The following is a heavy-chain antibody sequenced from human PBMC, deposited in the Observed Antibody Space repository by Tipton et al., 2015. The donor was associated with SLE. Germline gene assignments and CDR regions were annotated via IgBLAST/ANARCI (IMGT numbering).Heavy chain of an antibody. CDR2: IYYSGST. D-gene: IGHD6-19*01. J-gene: IGHJ4*02. V-gene: IGHV4-59*08. Sequence: TLSLTCTVSGASISSYYWSWIRQPPGKGLEWIGYIYYSGSTNYNPSLKSRVTISLDTSKNQFSLKLSSVTAADTAVYYCAKTVAGAAYLFDLWGQGTLVTVSS. CDR1: GASISSYY. CDR3: AKTVAGAAYLFDL.